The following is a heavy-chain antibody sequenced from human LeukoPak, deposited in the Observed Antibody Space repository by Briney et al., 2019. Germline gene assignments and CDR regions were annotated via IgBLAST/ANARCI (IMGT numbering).Heavy chain of an antibody. CDR2: ISSGAATI. V-gene: IGHV3-48*03. CDR3: ARVGVLSSSWLLY. J-gene: IGHJ4*02. CDR1: GFTFSSSE. D-gene: IGHD6-13*01. Sequence: GGSLRLSCAVSGFTFSSSEMNWVRQAPGKGLEWVSSISSGAATIYYADSVKGRFTISRDNAKNSLYLQMNSLRAADTAVYYCARVGVLSSSWLLYWGQGTLVTVSS.